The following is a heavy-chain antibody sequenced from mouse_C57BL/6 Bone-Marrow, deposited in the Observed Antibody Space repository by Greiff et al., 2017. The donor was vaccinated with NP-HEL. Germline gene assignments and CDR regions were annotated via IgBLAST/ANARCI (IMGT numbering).Heavy chain of an antibody. CDR1: GFTFSSYG. CDR3: ARHSLSWFAY. J-gene: IGHJ3*01. D-gene: IGHD6-1*01. V-gene: IGHV5-6*01. CDR2: ISSGGSYT. Sequence: EVKVVESGGDLVKPGGSLKLSCAASGFTFSSYGMSWVRQTPDKRLEWVATISSGGSYTYYPDSVKGRFTISRDNAKNTLYLQMSSLKSEDTAMYYCARHSLSWFAYWGQGTLVTVSA.